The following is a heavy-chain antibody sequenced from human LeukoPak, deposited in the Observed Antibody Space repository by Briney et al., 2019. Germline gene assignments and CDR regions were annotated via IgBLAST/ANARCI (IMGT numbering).Heavy chain of an antibody. V-gene: IGHV4-59*08. CDR3: ARLPGTSRFDP. CDR2: IYYSGST. J-gene: IGHJ5*02. D-gene: IGHD2-2*01. Sequence: SETLSLTCTVSGASTSSNYWSWIRQPPGKGLEWIGSIYYSGSTNYNPSLKSRVTLSVDTSKNQFSLKLRSVTAADTAVYYCARLPGTSRFDPWGQGTLVIVSS. CDR1: GASTSSNY.